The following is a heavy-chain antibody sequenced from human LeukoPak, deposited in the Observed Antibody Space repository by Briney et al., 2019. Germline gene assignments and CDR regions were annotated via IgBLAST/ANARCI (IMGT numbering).Heavy chain of an antibody. CDR2: IYSGSTT. CDR3: TRTGGPTAIHPHY. CDR1: GFTFSSYA. J-gene: IGHJ4*02. D-gene: IGHD2-2*02. V-gene: IGHV3-23*05. Sequence: PGGSLRLSCAASGFTFSSYAMSWVRQAPGKGLEWVSSIYSGSTTYYADSVKGRFTISRDNSKNTVYLRINSLRVEDTALYYCTRTGGPTAIHPHYWDQGTLVTVSS.